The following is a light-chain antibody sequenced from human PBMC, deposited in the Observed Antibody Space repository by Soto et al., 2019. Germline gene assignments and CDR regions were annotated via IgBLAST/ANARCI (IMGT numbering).Light chain of an antibody. J-gene: IGLJ2*01. V-gene: IGLV6-57*03. CDR3: QSYDSSTHVV. CDR1: SGSIASNY. Sequence: NFMLTQPHSVSESPGKTVTISCTRSSGSIASNYVQWYQQRPGSAPTTVTYEDNQRPSGVPDRFSGSIDSSSNSASLTISGLKTEDEADYYCQSYDSSTHVVFGGGTKLTVL. CDR2: EDN.